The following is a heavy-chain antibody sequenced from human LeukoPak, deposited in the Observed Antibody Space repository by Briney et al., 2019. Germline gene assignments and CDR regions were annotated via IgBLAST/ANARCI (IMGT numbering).Heavy chain of an antibody. CDR3: AKEVAFGAGAYDV. V-gene: IGHV3-33*06. CDR2: IWFDGSHE. D-gene: IGHD3-10*01. CDR1: GFAFNSYV. Sequence: GGSLRLSCAASGFAFNSYVIHWVRQAPGKGLEWVAIIWFDGSHEDYVDSVRGRFTISRDNSRNTMYLQMNSLRVEDTALYFCAKEVAFGAGAYDVWGQGTRVTISS. J-gene: IGHJ3*01.